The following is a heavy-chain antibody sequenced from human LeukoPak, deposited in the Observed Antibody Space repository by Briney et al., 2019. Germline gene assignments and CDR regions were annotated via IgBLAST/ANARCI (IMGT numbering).Heavy chain of an antibody. D-gene: IGHD1-1*01. CDR1: GFTFSKFP. CDR2: ISASGDVT. J-gene: IGHJ3*02. V-gene: IGHV3-23*01. Sequence: PTGGSLRLSCAASGFTFSKFPMGWVRQAPERGLEWVSAISASGDVTFYADSLRGRFTISRDNSKSTLYLQMNGLRAEDTAIFYCAKSLFTSATGTGRAFHIWGQGTRVTVSS. CDR3: AKSLFTSATGTGRAFHI.